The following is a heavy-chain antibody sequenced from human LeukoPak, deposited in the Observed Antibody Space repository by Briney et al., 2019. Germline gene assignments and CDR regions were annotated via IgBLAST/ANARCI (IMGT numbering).Heavy chain of an antibody. CDR1: GYTFTSYG. CDR3: ARGYYDSSGYYHY. J-gene: IGHJ4*02. CDR2: IIPIFGTA. D-gene: IGHD3-22*01. Sequence: GASVKVSCKASGYTFTSYGVSWVRQAPGQGLEWMGGIIPIFGTANYAQKFQGRVTITTDESTSTAYMELSSLRSEDTAVYYCARGYYDSSGYYHYWGQGTLVTVSS. V-gene: IGHV1-69*05.